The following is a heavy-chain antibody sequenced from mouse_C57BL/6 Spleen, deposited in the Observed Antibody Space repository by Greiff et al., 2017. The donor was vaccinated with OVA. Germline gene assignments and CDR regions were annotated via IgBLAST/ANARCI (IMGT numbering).Heavy chain of an antibody. CDR1: GYTFTSYW. V-gene: IGHV1-69*01. J-gene: IGHJ2*01. CDR2: IDPSDSYT. Sequence: VQLQQPGAELVMPGASVKLSCKASGYTFTSYWMHWVKQRPGQGLEWIGEIDPSDSYTNYNQKFKGKSTLTVDKSSSTAYMQLSSLTSEDSAVYYWARRVYYGNSYFDYWGQGTTLTVSS. CDR3: ARRVYYGNSYFDY. D-gene: IGHD2-1*01.